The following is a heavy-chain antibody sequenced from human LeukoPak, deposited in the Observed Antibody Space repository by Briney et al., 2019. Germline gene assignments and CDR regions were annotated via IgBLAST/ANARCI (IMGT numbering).Heavy chain of an antibody. J-gene: IGHJ5*02. V-gene: IGHV4-39*07. CDR3: ARCGSLPSWFDP. CDR2: IFYSGST. CDR1: GFPISSYY. Sequence: SETLSLTCTVTGFPISSYYWGWIRQPPGKGLEWIGSIFYSGSTYYNPSLKSRVTISVDTSKNQFSLKLSSVTAADTAVYYCARCGSLPSWFDPWGQGTLVTVSS. D-gene: IGHD1-26*01.